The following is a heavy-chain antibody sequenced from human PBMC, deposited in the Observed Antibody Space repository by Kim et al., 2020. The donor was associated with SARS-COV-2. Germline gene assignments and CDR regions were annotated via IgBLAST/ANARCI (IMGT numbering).Heavy chain of an antibody. CDR2: IYYSGST. CDR3: ARASGYYESSGYYLISDVDP. Sequence: SETLSLTCTVSGGSISSYYWSWIRQPPGKGLEWIGYIYYSGSTIYNPSLKSRVTISVDTSKKQSSLKLSSVNAADTAVYYCARASGYYESSGYYLISDVDPCGQGTLVTVSS. J-gene: IGHJ5*02. D-gene: IGHD3-22*01. CDR1: GGSISSYY. V-gene: IGHV4-59*01.